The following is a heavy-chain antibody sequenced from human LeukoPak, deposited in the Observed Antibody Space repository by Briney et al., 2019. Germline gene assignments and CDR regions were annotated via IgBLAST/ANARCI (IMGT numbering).Heavy chain of an antibody. V-gene: IGHV4-31*11. CDR3: ARDGTSTYFDY. D-gene: IGHD1-26*01. J-gene: IGHJ4*02. CDR2: IYYSGST. Sequence: SETLSLTCAVYGGSFSGYYWSWIRQHPGKGLEWIGYIYYSGSTYYNPSLKSRVTISVDTSKNQFSLKLSSVTAADTAVYYCARDGTSTYFDYWGQGTLVTVSS. CDR1: GGSFSGYY.